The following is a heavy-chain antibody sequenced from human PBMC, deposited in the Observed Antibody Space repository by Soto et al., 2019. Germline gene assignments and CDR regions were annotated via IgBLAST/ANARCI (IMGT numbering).Heavy chain of an antibody. CDR2: ISGSGGST. CDR1: GFTFSSYA. V-gene: IGHV3-23*01. D-gene: IGHD5-12*01. CDR3: AKDQHSGYDY. J-gene: IGHJ4*02. Sequence: GGSLRLSCAASGFTFSSYAMSWVRQAPGKGREWVSAISGSGGSTYYADSVKGRFTITRDNSKNTLYLQMNSRRAEDMAVYYCAKDQHSGYDYGGQGTLVTVSS.